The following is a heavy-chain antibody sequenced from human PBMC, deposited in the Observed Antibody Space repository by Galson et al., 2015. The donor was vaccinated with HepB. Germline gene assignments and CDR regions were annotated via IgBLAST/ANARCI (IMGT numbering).Heavy chain of an antibody. CDR1: DGSIRTTNYY. Sequence: SETLSLTCTVSDGSIRTTNYYWGWIRQPPGQGLEWIGSVYYGGNTYYNPSLKSRITISMDTSRNQFSLKVTSVTAADTAFYYCAGHRRPRVGVTTHFDYWGQGMLVTVSS. J-gene: IGHJ4*02. V-gene: IGHV4-39*01. D-gene: IGHD1-26*01. CDR2: VYYGGNT. CDR3: AGHRRPRVGVTTHFDY.